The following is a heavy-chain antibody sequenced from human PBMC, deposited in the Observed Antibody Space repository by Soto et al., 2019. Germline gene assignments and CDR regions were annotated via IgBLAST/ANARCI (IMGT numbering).Heavy chain of an antibody. J-gene: IGHJ4*02. CDR3: ARPYYYDSSGHFDY. V-gene: IGHV3-33*01. CDR1: GFTFSSYG. D-gene: IGHD3-22*01. CDR2: IWYDGSNK. Sequence: VGSLRLSCAASGFTFSSYGMHWVRQAPGKGLEWVAVIWYDGSNKYYADSVKGRFTISRDNSKNTLYLQMNSLRAEDTAVYYCARPYYYDSSGHFDYWGQGTLVTVSS.